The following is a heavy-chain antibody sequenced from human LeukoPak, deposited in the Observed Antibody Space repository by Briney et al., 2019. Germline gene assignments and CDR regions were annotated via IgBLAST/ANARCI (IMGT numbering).Heavy chain of an antibody. CDR1: AFSFSNYG. CDR3: AKDDFRSHIVATGRGLLSY. CDR2: IRYDGSNK. J-gene: IGHJ4*02. V-gene: IGHV3-30*02. D-gene: IGHD5-12*01. Sequence: PGGSLTVSCAASAFSFSNYGMHWVRQAPGKGLAGVAFIRYDGSNKYYADSVKGRFTISRDNSKNTLYLQMNSLRAEDTAVYYCAKDDFRSHIVATGRGLLSYWGQGTMVTVSS.